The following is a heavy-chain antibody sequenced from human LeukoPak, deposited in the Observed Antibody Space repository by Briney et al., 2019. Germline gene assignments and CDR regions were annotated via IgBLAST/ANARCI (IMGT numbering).Heavy chain of an antibody. CDR1: GFTFRTYN. CDR2: ISKTSTKI. V-gene: IGHV3-21*06. Sequence: GGSLRLSCAASGFTFRTYNMNWVRQAPGKGLEWVSFISKTSTKIYYGDSVRGRVTISRDNAKNSIHLQMGSLRVEDTAVYYCVRGDGDLFDFWGQGTLVSVSS. CDR3: VRGDGDLFDF. J-gene: IGHJ4*02. D-gene: IGHD4-17*01.